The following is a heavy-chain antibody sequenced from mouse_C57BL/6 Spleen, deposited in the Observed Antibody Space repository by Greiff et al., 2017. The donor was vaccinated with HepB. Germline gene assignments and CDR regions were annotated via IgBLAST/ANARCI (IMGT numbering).Heavy chain of an antibody. CDR1: RFSFTSYG. CDR2: IWGVGST. D-gene: IGHD2-1*01. Sequence: VQLQQSGPGLVAPSQSLSITCTVSRFSFTSYGVDWVRQPPGKGLEWLGAIWGVGSTNYNSALKSRLSIIKDNSKSQGFLKMNSLQTDDTAMYYCARGPRGVTTDYYDMDYWGQGTSVTVSS. J-gene: IGHJ4*01. V-gene: IGHV2-6*01. CDR3: ARGPRGVTTDYYDMDY.